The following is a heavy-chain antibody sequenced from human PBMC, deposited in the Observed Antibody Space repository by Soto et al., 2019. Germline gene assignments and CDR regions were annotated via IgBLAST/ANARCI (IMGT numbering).Heavy chain of an antibody. CDR3: ARHPEDTAMDLYYFDY. D-gene: IGHD5-18*01. J-gene: IGHJ4*02. V-gene: IGHV4-39*01. CDR2: IYYSGST. Sequence: PSETLSLTCTVSGGSISSSSYYWGWIRQPPGKGLEWIGSIYYSGSTYYNPSLKSRVTISVDTSKNQFSLKLSSVTAADTAVYYCARHPEDTAMDLYYFDYWGQGTLVTVSS. CDR1: GGSISSSSYY.